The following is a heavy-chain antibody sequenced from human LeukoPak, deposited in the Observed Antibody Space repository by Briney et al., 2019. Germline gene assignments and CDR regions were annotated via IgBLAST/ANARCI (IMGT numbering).Heavy chain of an antibody. CDR2: IYYSGST. J-gene: IGHJ4*02. V-gene: IGHV4-59*11. CDR1: GGSLSSHY. CDR3: ARGLHSSRFDY. D-gene: IGHD5-18*01. Sequence: PSETLSLTCTVSGGSLSSHYWSWIRQPPGKGLEWIGYIYYSGSTNYNPSLKSRVTILVDTSKNQFSLKLSSVTAADTAVYYCARGLHSSRFDYWGQGTLVTVSS.